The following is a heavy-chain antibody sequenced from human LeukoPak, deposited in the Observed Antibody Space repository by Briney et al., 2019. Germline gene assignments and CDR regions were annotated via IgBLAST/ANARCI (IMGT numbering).Heavy chain of an antibody. CDR3: ARDTQLSRSPLPAAFDI. CDR1: GGSISSYY. CDR2: IYYSGST. V-gene: IGHV4-59*01. D-gene: IGHD6-6*01. J-gene: IGHJ3*02. Sequence: SETLSLTCTVSGGSISSYYWSWIRQPPGKGLEWIGYIYYSGSTNYNPSLKSRVTISVDTSKNQFSLKLSSVTAADTAVYYCARDTQLSRSPLPAAFDIWGQGTMVTVSS.